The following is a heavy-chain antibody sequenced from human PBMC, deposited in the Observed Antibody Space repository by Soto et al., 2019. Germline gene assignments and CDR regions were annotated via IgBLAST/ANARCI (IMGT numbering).Heavy chain of an antibody. Sequence: GGSLRLSCTTSGFTFNTYGMYWVRQAPGKGLEWVAIIWYDGSNKYYGDSVKGRFTISRDNSKNTLYLQMNSLRAEDTALYYCARADCTGSYCYSWPFNYGVDVWGQGTTVTVSS. D-gene: IGHD2-8*02. CDR3: ARADCTGSYCYSWPFNYGVDV. V-gene: IGHV3-33*08. J-gene: IGHJ6*02. CDR1: GFTFNTYG. CDR2: IWYDGSNK.